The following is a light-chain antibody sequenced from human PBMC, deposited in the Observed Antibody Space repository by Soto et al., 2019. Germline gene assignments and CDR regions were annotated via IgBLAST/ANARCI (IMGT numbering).Light chain of an antibody. CDR2: GAS. CDR1: QSVSSNY. V-gene: IGKV3-20*01. CDR3: QQYGRSPAT. Sequence: EIVLTQSPGTLSLSPGERATLSCRASQSVSSNYLAWYQQKPGQAPRLLIFGASRRASGIPDRFSGSGSGTDFTLTIGRLEPEDFAVYYCQQYGRSPATFGQGTKVEIK. J-gene: IGKJ1*01.